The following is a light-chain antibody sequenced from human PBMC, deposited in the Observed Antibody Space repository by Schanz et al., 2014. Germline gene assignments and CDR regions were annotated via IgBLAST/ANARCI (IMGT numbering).Light chain of an antibody. V-gene: IGKV3-11*01. Sequence: EIVLTQSPATLSLSPGERATLSCRASQSVRSYLAWYQQKPGQAPRLLIYDASNRATGIPARFSGSGSGTDFTLTISSLEPEDFAVYYCQQRSNWHLTFGGGTKVDLK. CDR1: QSVRSY. CDR2: DAS. CDR3: QQRSNWHLT. J-gene: IGKJ4*01.